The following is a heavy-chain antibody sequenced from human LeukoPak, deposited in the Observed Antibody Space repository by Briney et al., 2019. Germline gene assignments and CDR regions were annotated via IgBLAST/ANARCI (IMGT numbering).Heavy chain of an antibody. J-gene: IGHJ4*02. Sequence: PSETLSLTCAVYGGSFSGYYWSWIRQPPGKGLEWIGEINHSGSTNYNPSLKSRVTISVDTSKNQFSLKLSSVTAADTAVHYCARSLSYSSGLDYWGQGTLVTVSS. V-gene: IGHV4-34*01. D-gene: IGHD6-19*01. CDR3: ARSLSYSSGLDY. CDR2: INHSGST. CDR1: GGSFSGYY.